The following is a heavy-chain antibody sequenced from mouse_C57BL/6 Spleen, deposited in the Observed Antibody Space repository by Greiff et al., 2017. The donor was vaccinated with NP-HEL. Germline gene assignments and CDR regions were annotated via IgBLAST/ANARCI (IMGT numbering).Heavy chain of an antibody. CDR3: ARHGNYDAMDY. J-gene: IGHJ4*01. CDR1: GYAFSSYW. D-gene: IGHD2-1*01. CDR2: IYPGDGDT. Sequence: QVQLKESGAELVKPGASVKISCKASGYAFSSYWMNWVKQRPGKGLEWIGQIYPGDGDTNYNGKFKGKATLTADKSSSTAYMQLSSLTSEDAAVYFCARHGNYDAMDYWGQGTSVTVSS. V-gene: IGHV1-80*01.